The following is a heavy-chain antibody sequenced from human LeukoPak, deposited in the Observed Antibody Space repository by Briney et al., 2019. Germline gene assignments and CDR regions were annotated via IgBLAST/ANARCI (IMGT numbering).Heavy chain of an antibody. CDR1: GFTFSSYG. CDR3: ARDNAIRWEHQRAHFDY. Sequence: GGSPRLSCAASGFTFSSYGMHWVRQAPGKGLEWVAVIWYDGSNKYYADSVKGRFTISRDNSKNTLYLQMNSLGAEDTAVYYRARDNAIRWEHQRAHFDYWGQGTLVTVSS. CDR2: IWYDGSNK. V-gene: IGHV3-33*01. D-gene: IGHD1-26*01. J-gene: IGHJ4*02.